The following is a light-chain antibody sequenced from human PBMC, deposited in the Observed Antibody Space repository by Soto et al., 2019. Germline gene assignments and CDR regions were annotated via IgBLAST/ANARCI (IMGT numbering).Light chain of an antibody. CDR2: DAS. CDR1: QSVGSY. J-gene: IGKJ4*01. Sequence: EIVVTQSPATLSFSPGERATLSCRTSQSVGSYLAWYQKKPGKAPRLLIYDASNRATGIPARFSGSGSGRDCTLTISSLAPEDSAVYYGHQRSTWPQLSFGGGTQVEIK. CDR3: HQRSTWPQLS. V-gene: IGKV3-11*02.